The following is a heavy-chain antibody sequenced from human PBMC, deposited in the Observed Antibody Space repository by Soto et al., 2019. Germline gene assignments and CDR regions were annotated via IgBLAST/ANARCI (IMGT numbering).Heavy chain of an antibody. D-gene: IGHD4-17*01. CDR3: ARNYGDYLYYYYYMDV. V-gene: IGHV1-8*01. CDR2: MNPNSGNT. J-gene: IGHJ6*03. Sequence: ASVKVSCKASGYTFTSYDINWVRQATGQGLEWMGWMNPNSGNTGYAQKFQGRVTMTRNTSISTAYMELSSLRSEDTAVYYCARNYGDYLYYYYYMDVWGQGTTVTVSS. CDR1: GYTFTSYD.